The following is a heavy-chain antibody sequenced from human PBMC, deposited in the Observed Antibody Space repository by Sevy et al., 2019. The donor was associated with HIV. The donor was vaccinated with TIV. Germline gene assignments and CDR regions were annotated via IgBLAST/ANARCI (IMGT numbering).Heavy chain of an antibody. Sequence: GGSLRLSCVASGFTVSSNYMSWVRQAPGKGLEWVSVIYSGGSTYYADSVKGRFTISRDNSKNTLYLQMNSLRAEDTAVYYCARVLFGGWGRLRHFDYWGQGTLVTVSS. CDR2: IYSGGST. V-gene: IGHV3-53*01. D-gene: IGHD3-10*02. J-gene: IGHJ4*02. CDR3: ARVLFGGWGRLRHFDY. CDR1: GFTVSSNY.